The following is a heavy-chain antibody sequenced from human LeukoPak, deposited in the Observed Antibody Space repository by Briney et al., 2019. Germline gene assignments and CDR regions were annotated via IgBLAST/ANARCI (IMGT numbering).Heavy chain of an antibody. CDR2: ISYDGSHK. CDR3: SASRPHYGDYYGLDV. D-gene: IGHD4/OR15-4a*01. Sequence: GGSLRLSCAASGFTFSSYGMHWVRQAPGKGLEWVAVISYDGSHKYSADSVKGRFTISRDNSKNTLYLQMNSLRTEDTAVYFCSASRPHYGDYYGLDVWGHGTRVTVSS. J-gene: IGHJ6*02. V-gene: IGHV3-30*03. CDR1: GFTFSSYG.